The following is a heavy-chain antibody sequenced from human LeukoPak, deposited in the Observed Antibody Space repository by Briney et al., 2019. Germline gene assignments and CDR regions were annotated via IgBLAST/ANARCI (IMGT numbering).Heavy chain of an antibody. CDR1: GYTFTSYG. Sequence: ASVKVSCKASGYTFTSYGISWVRQAPGQGLEWMGWISAYNGNTNYAQKLQGRVTMTTDTSTSTAHMELRSLRSDDTAVYYCARAVYYYDSSAPDAFDIWGQGTMVTVSS. CDR2: ISAYNGNT. D-gene: IGHD3-22*01. V-gene: IGHV1-18*01. J-gene: IGHJ3*02. CDR3: ARAVYYYDSSAPDAFDI.